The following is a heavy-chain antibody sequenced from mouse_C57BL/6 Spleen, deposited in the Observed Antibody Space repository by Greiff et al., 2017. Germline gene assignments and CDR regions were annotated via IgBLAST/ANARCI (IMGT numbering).Heavy chain of an antibody. Sequence: VQLQQPGAELVKPGASVKLSCKASGYTFTSYWMHWVKQRPGRGLEWIGRIDPNSGGTKYNEKFKSKANLTVDKPSSTAYMQLSSLTSEESSVYYCARGNYYGSSYYYAMDYWGQGTSVTVSS. V-gene: IGHV1-72*01. D-gene: IGHD1-1*01. CDR2: IDPNSGGT. CDR3: ARGNYYGSSYYYAMDY. J-gene: IGHJ4*01. CDR1: GYTFTSYW.